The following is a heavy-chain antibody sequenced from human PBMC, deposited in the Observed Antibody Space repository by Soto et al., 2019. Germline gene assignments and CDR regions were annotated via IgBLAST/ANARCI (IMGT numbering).Heavy chain of an antibody. V-gene: IGHV3-30*18. CDR2: ISYDGSNK. CDR3: AKDTRTGYYYYYGMDV. CDR1: GFTFSSYG. D-gene: IGHD2-15*01. J-gene: IGHJ6*02. Sequence: PGGSLRLSCAASGFTFSSYGMHWVRQAPGKGLEWVAVISYDGSNKYYADSVKGRFTISRDNSKNTLYLQMNSLRAEDTAVYYCAKDTRTGYYYYYGMDVWGQGTTVTVSS.